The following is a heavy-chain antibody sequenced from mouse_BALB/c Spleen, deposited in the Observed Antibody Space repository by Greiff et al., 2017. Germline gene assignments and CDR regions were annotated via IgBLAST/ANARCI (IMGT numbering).Heavy chain of an antibody. CDR3: AREGAEFAY. Sequence: QVQLKESGPGLVQPSQSLSITCTVSGFSLTSYGVHWVRQSPGKGLEWLGVIWSGGSTDYNAAFISRLSISKDNSKSQVFFKMNSLQANDTAIYYCAREGAEFAYWGQGTLVTVSA. CDR1: GFSLTSYG. J-gene: IGHJ3*01. V-gene: IGHV2-2*02. CDR2: IWSGGST. D-gene: IGHD3-3*01.